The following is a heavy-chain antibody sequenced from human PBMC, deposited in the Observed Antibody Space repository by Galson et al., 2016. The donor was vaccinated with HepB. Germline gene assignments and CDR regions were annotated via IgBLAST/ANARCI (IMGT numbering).Heavy chain of an antibody. V-gene: IGHV3-23*01. CDR1: GFTFTSYA. Sequence: SLRLSCAASGFTFTSYAMSWVRQAPGKGLEWVSYISGSGGSTFYADSVKGRFTISRDNSKNTLDLQMSSLRVEDTAVYYCARESDYNIHSFDSWGQGTLVTVSS. J-gene: IGHJ4*02. D-gene: IGHD3-10*01. CDR2: ISGSGGST. CDR3: ARESDYNIHSFDS.